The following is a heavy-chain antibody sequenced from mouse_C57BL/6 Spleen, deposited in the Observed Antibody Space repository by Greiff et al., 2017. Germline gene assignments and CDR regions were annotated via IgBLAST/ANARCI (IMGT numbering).Heavy chain of an antibody. J-gene: IGHJ2*01. Sequence: QVQLQQPGDELVKPGASVKLSCKASGYTFTSYWMHWVKQRPGRGLEGIGRIDPNSGGTKYNEKFKSKATLTVDKPSSTAYMQLSSLTSEDSAVYYCALYDSNYEGDYFDYWGQGTTLTVSS. CDR1: GYTFTSYW. D-gene: IGHD2-5*01. V-gene: IGHV1-72*01. CDR2: IDPNSGGT. CDR3: ALYDSNYEGDYFDY.